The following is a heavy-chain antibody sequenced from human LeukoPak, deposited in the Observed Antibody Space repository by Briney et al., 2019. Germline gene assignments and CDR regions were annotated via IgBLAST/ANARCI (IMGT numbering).Heavy chain of an antibody. D-gene: IGHD4-17*01. CDR1: VGSISSGSYY. J-gene: IGHJ4*02. V-gene: IGHV4-30-2*01. Sequence: PSETLFLTCTVSVGSISSGSYYWSCGRRPPGKGLEWIGSISHSGHTYDNASIKSRVTISEDRSKNPFSLKPDSVTAADTAVYYCAREVTTVTTGAHFDFWGQGTLVTVSS. CDR3: AREVTTVTTGAHFDF. CDR2: ISHSGHT.